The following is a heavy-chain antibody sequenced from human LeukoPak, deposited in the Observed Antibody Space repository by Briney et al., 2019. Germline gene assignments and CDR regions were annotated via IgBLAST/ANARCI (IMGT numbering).Heavy chain of an antibody. V-gene: IGHV3-33*01. CDR2: IWYDGSNK. D-gene: IGHD3-22*01. CDR3: ARGIYDSSGYYYGLDV. Sequence: GGSLRLSCEASGFTFSTYGMHWVRQAPGKGLEWVAVIWYDGSNKNYADSVKGRFTISRDNSKNTLYLQMNSLRAEDTAVYYCARGIYDSSGYYYGLDVWGQGTTVTVS. CDR1: GFTFSTYG. J-gene: IGHJ6*02.